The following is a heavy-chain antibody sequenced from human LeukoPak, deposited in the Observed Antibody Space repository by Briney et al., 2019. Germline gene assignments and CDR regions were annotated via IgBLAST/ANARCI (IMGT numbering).Heavy chain of an antibody. D-gene: IGHD1-26*01. J-gene: IGHJ4*02. Sequence: PGGSLRLSCAASGFTVSSNYMSWVRQAPGKGLEWVSVIYSGGSTYYADSVKGRFTISRDNAKNSLYLQMNSLRAEDTAVYYCAKDHLGATYYFDYWGQGTLVTVSS. CDR1: GFTVSSNY. V-gene: IGHV3-53*05. CDR3: AKDHLGATYYFDY. CDR2: IYSGGST.